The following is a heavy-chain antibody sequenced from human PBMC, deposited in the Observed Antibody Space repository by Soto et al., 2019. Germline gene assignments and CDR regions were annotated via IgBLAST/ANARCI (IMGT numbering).Heavy chain of an antibody. CDR3: AGGLVPAATEWFDP. Sequence: SETLSLTCTVSGGSISSYYWSWIRQPPGKGLEWIGYIYYSGSTNYNPSLKSRVTISVDTSKNQFSLKLSSVTAADTAVYYCAGGLVPAATEWFDPWGQGTLVTVSS. V-gene: IGHV4-59*12. CDR1: GGSISSYY. J-gene: IGHJ5*02. CDR2: IYYSGST. D-gene: IGHD2-2*01.